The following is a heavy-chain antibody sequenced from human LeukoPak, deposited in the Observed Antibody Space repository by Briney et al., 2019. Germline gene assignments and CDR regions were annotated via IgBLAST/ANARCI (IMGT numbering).Heavy chain of an antibody. CDR1: GYTFTGYY. V-gene: IGHV1-2*02. CDR3: ARETGILPTGDAFDI. Sequence: ASVKVSCKASGYTFTGYYMHWVRQASGQGLEWMGWINPNSGGTNYAQKFQGRVTMTRDTSISTAYMELSRLRSDDTAVYYCARETGILPTGDAFDIWGQGTMVTVSS. CDR2: INPNSGGT. D-gene: IGHD1-1*01. J-gene: IGHJ3*02.